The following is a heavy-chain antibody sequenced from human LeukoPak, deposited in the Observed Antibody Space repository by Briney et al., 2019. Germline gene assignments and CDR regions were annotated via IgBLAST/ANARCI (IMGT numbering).Heavy chain of an antibody. CDR3: AKGFASSPGY. Sequence: GGSLRLSCAASGFTFSSYAMSWVRQAPGKGLEWVSAISGSGGSTYYADSVKGQFTISRDNAKNTLYLQMNSLRAEDTAVYYCAKGFASSPGYWGQGTLVTVSS. V-gene: IGHV3-23*01. J-gene: IGHJ4*02. CDR1: GFTFSSYA. CDR2: ISGSGGST. D-gene: IGHD3-3*01.